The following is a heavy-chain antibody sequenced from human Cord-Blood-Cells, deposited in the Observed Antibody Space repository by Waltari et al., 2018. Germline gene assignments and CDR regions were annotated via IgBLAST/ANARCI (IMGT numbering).Heavy chain of an antibody. Sequence: QITLKESGTTLVKPTQTLTLTCTFSGFSLSTSGVGVGWIRQPPGKALEWLALIYWDEDKRYSPSLQGRLTSTKDTHKNQVVLTMTNMDPVDTATYYCAHVNSIAAAGNFDYWGQGTLVTVSS. CDR1: GFSLSTSGVG. CDR2: IYWDEDK. V-gene: IGHV2-5*02. J-gene: IGHJ4*02. D-gene: IGHD6-13*01. CDR3: AHVNSIAAAGNFDY.